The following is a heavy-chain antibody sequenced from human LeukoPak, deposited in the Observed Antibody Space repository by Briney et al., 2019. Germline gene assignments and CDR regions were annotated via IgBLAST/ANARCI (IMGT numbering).Heavy chain of an antibody. D-gene: IGHD3-10*01. CDR2: IGTTSDT. J-gene: IGHJ4*02. V-gene: IGHV3-13*01. CDR3: ARAISMVRGVNYFDY. Sequence: GGSLRLSCAASGFAFSSYDMHWVRQATGKGLEWVSAIGTTSDTYYPDSVKGRFTISRENAKNSLYLQMNSLRAGDTAVYYCARAISMVRGVNYFDYWGQGTLVTVSS. CDR1: GFAFSSYD.